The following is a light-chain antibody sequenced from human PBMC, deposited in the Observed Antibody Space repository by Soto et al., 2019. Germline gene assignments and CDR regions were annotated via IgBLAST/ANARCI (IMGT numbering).Light chain of an antibody. J-gene: IGKJ4*01. CDR3: QQYANLPLT. Sequence: DIQMTQSPSSLSASVGDRVTITCQARQDISNYLNWYQQKAGKAPKLLIYDASNLETGVPSRFSGSGSGTDFTFTITSLQPEDIATYFWQQYANLPLTCGGGTKVEIK. CDR2: DAS. V-gene: IGKV1-33*01. CDR1: QDISNY.